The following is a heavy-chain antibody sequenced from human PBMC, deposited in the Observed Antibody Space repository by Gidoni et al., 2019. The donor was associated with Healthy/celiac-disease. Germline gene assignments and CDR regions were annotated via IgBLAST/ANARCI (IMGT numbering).Heavy chain of an antibody. D-gene: IGHD4-4*01. Sequence: EVQLVESGGGLVQPGRSLTLSCIASGFSFGDFSMSWVRQAPGKGLEWVGFIRRKAYGMTTQYAASVEGRFTISRDDSKSIAYLQMNSLKTEDTALYYCACDDSPNADWGQGTLVTVSS. V-gene: IGHV3-49*04. CDR1: GFSFGDFS. CDR3: ACDDSPNAD. CDR2: IRRKAYGMTT. J-gene: IGHJ4*02.